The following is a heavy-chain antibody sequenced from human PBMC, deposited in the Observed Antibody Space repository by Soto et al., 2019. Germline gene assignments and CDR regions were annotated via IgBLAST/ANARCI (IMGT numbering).Heavy chain of an antibody. CDR2: ISAYNGNT. J-gene: IGHJ4*02. D-gene: IGHD3-10*01. Sequence: ASVKVSCKSSGYTFTSYGISWVRQAPGQGLEWMGWISAYNGNTNYAQKLQGRVTMTTDISTSTAYMELRSLGSDDTAVYYCARDQGLVRGVILGTFDYWGQGTLVTVSS. V-gene: IGHV1-18*01. CDR1: GYTFTSYG. CDR3: ARDQGLVRGVILGTFDY.